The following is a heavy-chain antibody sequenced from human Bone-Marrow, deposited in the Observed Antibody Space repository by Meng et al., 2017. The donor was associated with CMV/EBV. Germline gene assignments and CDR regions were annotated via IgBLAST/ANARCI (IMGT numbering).Heavy chain of an antibody. Sequence: GGSLRLSCAASAFTVSSDYMSWVRQAPGKGLEWVSSISSSSSYIYYADSVKGRFTISRDNAKNSLYLQMNSLRAEDTAVYYCARWSKVVVPAAQADYYYYGMDVWGQGTTVTVSS. CDR1: AFTVSSDY. V-gene: IGHV3-21*04. J-gene: IGHJ6*02. CDR3: ARWSKVVVPAAQADYYYYGMDV. D-gene: IGHD2-2*01. CDR2: ISSSSSYI.